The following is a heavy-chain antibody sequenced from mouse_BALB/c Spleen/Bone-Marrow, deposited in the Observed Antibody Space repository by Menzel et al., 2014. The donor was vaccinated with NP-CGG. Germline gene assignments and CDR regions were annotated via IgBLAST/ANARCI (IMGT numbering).Heavy chain of an antibody. J-gene: IGHJ4*01. D-gene: IGHD1-1*01. CDR2: ISYSSST. V-gene: IGHV3-8*02. Sequence: VQLQQSGPSLVKPSQTLSLTCSVTGDSITSGYWNWIRKFPGNKLEYMGYISYSSSTYYNPSLKSRISITRDTSKNQYYLQLNSVTTEDTATYYCARGGGSSYNYAMDYWGQGTSVTVSS. CDR1: GDSITSGY. CDR3: ARGGGSSYNYAMDY.